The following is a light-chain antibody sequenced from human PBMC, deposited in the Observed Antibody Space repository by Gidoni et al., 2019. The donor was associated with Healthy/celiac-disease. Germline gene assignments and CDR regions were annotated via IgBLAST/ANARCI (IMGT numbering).Light chain of an antibody. CDR3: QSYDSSLLYV. CDR1: SANIGAGYN. V-gene: IGLV1-40*01. Sequence: QSVLTQPPSVSGAPGQRATISCTGSSANIGAGYNVHWYQQLPGTAPKLLIYGNSNRPSGVPDRCSGSKSGTSASLSITGLQAEDEADYYCQSYDSSLLYVFGTGTKVTVL. J-gene: IGLJ1*01. CDR2: GNS.